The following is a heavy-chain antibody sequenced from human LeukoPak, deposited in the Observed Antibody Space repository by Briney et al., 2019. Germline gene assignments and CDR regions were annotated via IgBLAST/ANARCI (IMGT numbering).Heavy chain of an antibody. CDR2: IWYDGSNK. D-gene: IGHD2-2*01. J-gene: IGHJ4*02. Sequence: PGGSLRLSCAASGFTFSSHGMHWVRQAPGKGLEWVAVIWYDGSNKYYADSVKGRFTISRDNSKNTLYLQMNSLRAEDTAVYYCARALRVVVPAALDYWGQGTLVTASS. V-gene: IGHV3-33*01. CDR1: GFTFSSHG. CDR3: ARALRVVVPAALDY.